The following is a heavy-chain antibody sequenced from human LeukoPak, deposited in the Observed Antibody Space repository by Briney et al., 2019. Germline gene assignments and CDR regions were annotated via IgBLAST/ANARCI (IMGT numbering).Heavy chain of an antibody. CDR3: AKVDYDFWSGQSDAFDI. V-gene: IGHV3-23*01. D-gene: IGHD3-3*01. CDR1: GFTFSSYA. Sequence: PGGSLRLSCAASGFTFSSYAMSWVRQAPGKGLEWVSAISGSGGSTYYADSVKGRFTISRDNSKNTLYLQMNSLRAEDTAVYYCAKVDYDFWSGQSDAFDIWGQGTMVTVSS. J-gene: IGHJ3*02. CDR2: ISGSGGST.